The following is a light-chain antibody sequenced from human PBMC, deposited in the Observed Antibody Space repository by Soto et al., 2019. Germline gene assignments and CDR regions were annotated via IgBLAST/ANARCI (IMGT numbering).Light chain of an antibody. CDR3: QPYYDWPPFT. CDR2: DTS. J-gene: IGKJ4*01. CDR1: QSVSSN. Sequence: ERVMTQSPATLSVSPGERATLSCRASQSVSSNLAWYQQKRGQAPRLLIYDTSTRATGIPARFSGSGSGTEFTLSISSLQSEDCGIYDCQPYYDWPPFTFGGGTKVEIK. V-gene: IGKV3-15*01.